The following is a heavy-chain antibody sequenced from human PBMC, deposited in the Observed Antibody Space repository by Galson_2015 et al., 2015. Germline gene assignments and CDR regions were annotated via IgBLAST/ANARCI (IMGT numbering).Heavy chain of an antibody. J-gene: IGHJ4*02. D-gene: IGHD6-13*01. Sequence: MGWISAYNGNTNYAQKLQGRVTMTTDTSTSTAYMELRSLRSDDTAVYYCARGGAAAGNWGNWGPGTLVTVSS. V-gene: IGHV1-18*01. CDR3: ARGGAAAGNWGN. CDR2: ISAYNGNT.